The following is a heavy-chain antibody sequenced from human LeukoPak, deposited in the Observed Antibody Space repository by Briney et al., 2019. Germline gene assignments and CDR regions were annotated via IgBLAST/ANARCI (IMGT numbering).Heavy chain of an antibody. CDR1: GGTFNSYA. CDR3: ARLNYDRD. J-gene: IGHJ4*02. CDR2: IIPIFGTA. V-gene: IGHV1-69*13. Sequence: SVKVSCKASGGTFNSYAISWVRQAPGQGVEWMGGIIPIFGTATYAQKFQARVTITADESTSTAYMELSSLRSEDTAVYYCARLNYDRDWGQGTLLTVSS. D-gene: IGHD3-3*01.